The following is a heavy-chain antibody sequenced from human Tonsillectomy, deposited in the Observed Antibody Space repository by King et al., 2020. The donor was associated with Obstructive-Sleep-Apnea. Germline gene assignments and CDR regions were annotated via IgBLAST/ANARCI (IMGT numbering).Heavy chain of an antibody. V-gene: IGHV4-59*08. D-gene: IGHD3-22*01. Sequence: QLQESGPGLVKPSETLSLTCTVSGDSISSYYWSWIRQPPGKGLEWIGYIHYSGSTNYNPPLKSRVTISIDTSKNQFSLRLSSVTAADTAVYYCARLSYDSSGYPYGLDVWGQGTTVTVSS. CDR3: ARLSYDSSGYPYGLDV. CDR2: IHYSGST. CDR1: GDSISSYY. J-gene: IGHJ6*02.